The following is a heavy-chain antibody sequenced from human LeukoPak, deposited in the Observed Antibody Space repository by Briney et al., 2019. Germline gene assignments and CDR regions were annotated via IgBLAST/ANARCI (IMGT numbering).Heavy chain of an antibody. Sequence: GESLQISCKGSGDTFTNYWIGWVRQMPGKGLEWMGIIYPGDSDTRYSPSFQGQVTISADKSISTAYLQWSSLKASDTAMYYCASAFCGTISCYFDYWGQGTLVTVSS. CDR3: ASAFCGTISCYFDY. CDR1: GDTFTNYW. V-gene: IGHV5-51*01. J-gene: IGHJ4*02. D-gene: IGHD2-21*01. CDR2: IYPGDSDT.